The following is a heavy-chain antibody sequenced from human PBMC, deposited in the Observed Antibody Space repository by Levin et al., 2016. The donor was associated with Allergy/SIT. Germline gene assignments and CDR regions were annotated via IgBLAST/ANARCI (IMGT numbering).Heavy chain of an antibody. V-gene: IGHV3-64*02. Sequence: GGSLRLSCVASGFTFSNFAMHWVRQAPGKGLEYVSAINRNGVDTYYADSVKGRFTISRDNSKDALYLQMGSLRAEDMAIYYCARDPIVGGGAAAGTPPGCYYGMDVWGQGTTVTVSS. D-gene: IGHD6-13*01. CDR2: INRNGVDT. CDR1: GFTFSNFA. CDR3: ARDPIVGGGAAAGTPPGCYYGMDV. J-gene: IGHJ6*02.